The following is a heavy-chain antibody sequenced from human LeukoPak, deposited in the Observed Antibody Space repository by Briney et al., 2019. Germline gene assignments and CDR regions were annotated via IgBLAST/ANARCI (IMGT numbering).Heavy chain of an antibody. Sequence: GSLSLSCAASGFCIDDYAMLWVRQGPGKGLEWVSLISGDGGSTYYGDSVKGRFIISRDNSKNSLYLEMNSLRIEDTGLYYCAKDKGDGEYVDYWGQGTLVTVSS. CDR3: AKDKGDGEYVDY. V-gene: IGHV3-43*02. CDR1: GFCIDDYA. CDR2: ISGDGGST. J-gene: IGHJ4*02. D-gene: IGHD5-24*01.